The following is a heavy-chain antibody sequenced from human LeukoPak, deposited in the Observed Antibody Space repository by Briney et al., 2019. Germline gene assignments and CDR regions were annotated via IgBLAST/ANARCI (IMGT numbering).Heavy chain of an antibody. CDR3: AKDAQSTTVATKFDY. Sequence: GGSLRLSCAASGFTFDDYAMHWVRQAPGKGLEWVSGISWNSSSIGYADSVKGRFTISRDNAKNSLYLQMNSLRAEDTALYYCAKDAQSTTVATKFDYWGQGTLVTVSS. V-gene: IGHV3-9*01. J-gene: IGHJ4*02. CDR2: ISWNSSSI. D-gene: IGHD4-23*01. CDR1: GFTFDDYA.